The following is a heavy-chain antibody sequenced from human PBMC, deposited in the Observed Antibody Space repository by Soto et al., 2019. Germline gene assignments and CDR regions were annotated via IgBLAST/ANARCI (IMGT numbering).Heavy chain of an antibody. CDR3: TYTGAGALSLHDALPICNS. J-gene: IGHJ5*01. CDR2: INPNNGAT. D-gene: IGHD1-1*01. Sequence: KAPRYIFTAYFMHLVRQAPGQGLEWMGWINPNNGATQYGLSFQGRVTMTRDTSISTAYMELSSLISYDTAAYSWTYTGAGALSLHDALPICNS. CDR1: RYIFTAYF. V-gene: IGHV1-2*02.